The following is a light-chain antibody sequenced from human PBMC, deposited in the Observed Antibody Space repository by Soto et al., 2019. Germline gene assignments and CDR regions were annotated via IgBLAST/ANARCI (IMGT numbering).Light chain of an antibody. CDR2: GAS. J-gene: IGKJ1*01. CDR3: EQYGDLLRT. Sequence: EIVLTQSPGTLSLSPGEKVTLSCRASQTISSSYIGWYQQKPGQGPRLLIYGASRRASGVPDRFSGSVSGTDFTLTITGLEPEDFAVYYCEQYGDLLRTVGQGPKVEMK. CDR1: QTISSSY. V-gene: IGKV3-20*01.